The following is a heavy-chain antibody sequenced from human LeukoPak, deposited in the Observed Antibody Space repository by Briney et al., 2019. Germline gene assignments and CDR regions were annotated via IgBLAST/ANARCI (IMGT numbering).Heavy chain of an antibody. J-gene: IGHJ4*02. V-gene: IGHV4-59*12. Sequence: SETLSLTCTVSGGSISSYYWSWIRQPPGKGLEWIGYIYYSGSTNYNPSLKSRVTISVDTSKNQFSLRLSSVTAADTAVYYCAREGIVVIPAGYSYQIDSWGQGTLVTVSS. CDR2: IYYSGST. D-gene: IGHD2-2*01. CDR3: AREGIVVIPAGYSYQIDS. CDR1: GGSISSYY.